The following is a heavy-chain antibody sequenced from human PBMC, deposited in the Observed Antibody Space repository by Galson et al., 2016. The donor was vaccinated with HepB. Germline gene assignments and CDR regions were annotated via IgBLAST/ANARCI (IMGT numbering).Heavy chain of an antibody. CDR1: GFSLSDPGEA. V-gene: IGHV2-5*01. Sequence: PALVKPTQTLTLTCTFSGFSLSDPGEAVGWIRQPPGKALEWLALAYWNDNYRYSPSLKNRLNITKDTSKNQVVLTMTNMDPTDRATYYCAHRRGGYCTTSCFRGYFEYWGQGTLVTISS. CDR2: AYWNDNY. D-gene: IGHD2-8*01. CDR3: AHRRGGYCTTSCFRGYFEY. J-gene: IGHJ4*02.